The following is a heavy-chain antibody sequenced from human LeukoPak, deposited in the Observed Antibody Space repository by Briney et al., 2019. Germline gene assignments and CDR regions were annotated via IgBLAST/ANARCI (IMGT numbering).Heavy chain of an antibody. Sequence: SVKFSCKASGGTFSSYTISWVRQAPGQGLEWMGRIIPILGIANYAQKFQGRVTITADKSTSTAYMELSSLRSEDTAVYYCAREDYYGSGFDPWGQGTLVTVSS. CDR1: GGTFSSYT. J-gene: IGHJ5*02. D-gene: IGHD3-10*01. CDR2: IIPILGIA. CDR3: AREDYYGSGFDP. V-gene: IGHV1-69*04.